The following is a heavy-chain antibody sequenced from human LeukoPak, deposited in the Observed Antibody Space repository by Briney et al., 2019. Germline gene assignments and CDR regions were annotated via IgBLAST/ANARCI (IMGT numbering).Heavy chain of an antibody. Sequence: GGSLSLSCSASGFTFSSYAMHWVRQAPGKGRECVSAISSNGGSTYYADSVKGRFTISRDNSKNTLYLQMSSLRAEDTAVYYCVKDQRPADYGDYSDYWGQGTLVTVSS. CDR1: GFTFSSYA. CDR2: ISSNGGST. CDR3: VKDQRPADYGDYSDY. J-gene: IGHJ4*02. V-gene: IGHV3-64D*06. D-gene: IGHD4-17*01.